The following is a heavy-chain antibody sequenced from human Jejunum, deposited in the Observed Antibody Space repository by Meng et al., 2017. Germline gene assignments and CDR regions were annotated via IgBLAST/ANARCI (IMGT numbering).Heavy chain of an antibody. CDR2: IKQDGSEK. J-gene: IGHJ4*02. CDR3: TRGRGSEY. V-gene: IGHV3-7*01. Sequence: GESLKISCAASGFTFSTYWMSWVRQAPGKGLEWVASIKQDGSEKYYVDSVKGRFTISRDNAENSLYLQMNSLRAEDTAVYYCTRGRGSEYWGQGTLVTVSS. D-gene: IGHD3-10*01. CDR1: GFTFSTYW.